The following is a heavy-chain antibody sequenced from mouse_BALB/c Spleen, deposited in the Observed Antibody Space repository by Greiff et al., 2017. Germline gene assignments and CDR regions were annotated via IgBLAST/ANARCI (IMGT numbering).Heavy chain of an antibody. V-gene: IGHV5-12-2*01. D-gene: IGHD1-1*01. Sequence: EVKLVESGGGLVQPGGSLKLSCAASGFTFSSYTMSWVRQTPEKRLEWVAYISNGGGSTYYPDTVKGRFTISRDNAKNTLYLQMSSLKSEDTAMYYCARHYYYGSSYWYFDVWGAGTTVTVAS. CDR3: ARHYYYGSSYWYFDV. CDR1: GFTFSSYT. J-gene: IGHJ1*01. CDR2: ISNGGGST.